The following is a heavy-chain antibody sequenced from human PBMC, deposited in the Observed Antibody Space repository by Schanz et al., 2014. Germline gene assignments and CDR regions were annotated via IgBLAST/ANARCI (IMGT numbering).Heavy chain of an antibody. V-gene: IGHV1-69*02. D-gene: IGHD1-1*01. CDR3: ARGTGKTWGWFDP. J-gene: IGHJ5*02. Sequence: QVQLVQSGAEVKKPGSSVKVSCKASGDTFRSYTINWVRHAPGQGLEWMGRIIPITGITNYAQKFQGRVTFAEXXXXXTAFLEVNSLXXXXXXXYYCARGTGKTWGWFDPWGQGTLVTVSS. CDR2: IIPITGIT. CDR1: GDTFRSYT.